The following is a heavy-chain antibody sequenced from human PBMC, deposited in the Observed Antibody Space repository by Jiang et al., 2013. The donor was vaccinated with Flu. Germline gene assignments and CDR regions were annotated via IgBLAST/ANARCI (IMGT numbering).Heavy chain of an antibody. D-gene: IGHD6-25*01. J-gene: IGHJ4*02. CDR2: IDPRSSYT. V-gene: IGHV5-10-1*01. CDR3: ARHALGSSGWHYFDD. Sequence: WVRQMPGKGLEWMGRIDPRSSYTSYSPSFQGHVTLTVDKSITTAYLQWSSLEASDTAMYYCARHALGSSGWHYFDDWGQGTLVTVSS.